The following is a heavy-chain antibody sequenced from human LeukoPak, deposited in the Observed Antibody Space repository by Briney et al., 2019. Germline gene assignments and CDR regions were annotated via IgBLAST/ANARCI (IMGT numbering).Heavy chain of an antibody. CDR3: ARGHQDFWSGYYPFDI. Sequence: PVASVKVSCKASGYTFTSYDINWVRQATGQGLEWMGWMNPNSGNTGYAQKFQSRVTITRNTSISTAYMELSSLRSEDTAVYYCARGHQDFWSGYYPFDIWGQGTMVTVSS. J-gene: IGHJ3*02. CDR1: GYTFTSYD. D-gene: IGHD3-3*01. CDR2: MNPNSGNT. V-gene: IGHV1-8*03.